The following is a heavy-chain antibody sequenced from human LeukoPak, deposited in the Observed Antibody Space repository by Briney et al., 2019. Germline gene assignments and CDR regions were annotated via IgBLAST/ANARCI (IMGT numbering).Heavy chain of an antibody. V-gene: IGHV3-74*01. CDR1: GFSFSAYW. Sequence: GGSLRLSCAASGFSFSAYWMHWVRQAPGKGLVWVSRINNEGTGTDYADSVRGRFTISRDNSKNTLNLQMNSLRAEDTAVYYCASGRGHDYGDSIWGQGTLLTVSS. CDR2: INNEGTGT. CDR3: ASGRGHDYGDSI. J-gene: IGHJ4*02. D-gene: IGHD4-17*01.